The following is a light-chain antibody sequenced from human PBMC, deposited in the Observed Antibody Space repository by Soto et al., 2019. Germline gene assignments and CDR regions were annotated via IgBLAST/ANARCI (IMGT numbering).Light chain of an antibody. Sequence: QSALTQPASVSGSPGQSITISCTGTSSDIGDYTHVSWYQQHPGKAPKLIIYEVSDRPSGVSNRFSGPKSGNTASLTISGLQTEDEADYYCCSYTSISTSAVFGGGTKLTVL. J-gene: IGLJ2*01. CDR3: CSYTSISTSAV. V-gene: IGLV2-14*01. CDR2: EVS. CDR1: SSDIGDYTH.